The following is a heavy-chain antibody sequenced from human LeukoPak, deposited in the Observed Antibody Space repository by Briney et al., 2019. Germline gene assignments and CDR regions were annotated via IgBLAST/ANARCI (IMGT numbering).Heavy chain of an antibody. CDR1: GGTFSSYA. CDR2: IIPIFGTA. J-gene: IGHJ5*02. CDR3: ARAVGLVRGVTPYNWFDP. D-gene: IGHD3-10*01. Sequence: EASVTVSCKASGGTFSSYAISWVRQAPGQGLEWMGGIIPIFGTANYAQKFQGRVTITTDESTSTAYMELSSLRSEDTAVYYCARAVGLVRGVTPYNWFDPWGQGTLVTVSS. V-gene: IGHV1-69*05.